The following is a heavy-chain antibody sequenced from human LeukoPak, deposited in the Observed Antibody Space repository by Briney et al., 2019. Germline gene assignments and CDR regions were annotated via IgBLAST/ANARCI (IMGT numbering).Heavy chain of an antibody. CDR3: ARATRSGITGIPDVFDI. CDR1: GGSISSYY. D-gene: IGHD1-20*01. Sequence: SETLSLTCTVSGGSISSYYWGWIRQPPGKGLEWIGYIYYSGSTNYNPSLKSRVTISVDTSKNQFSLKLSSVTAADTAVYYCARATRSGITGIPDVFDIWGQGTMVTVSS. J-gene: IGHJ3*02. V-gene: IGHV4-59*01. CDR2: IYYSGST.